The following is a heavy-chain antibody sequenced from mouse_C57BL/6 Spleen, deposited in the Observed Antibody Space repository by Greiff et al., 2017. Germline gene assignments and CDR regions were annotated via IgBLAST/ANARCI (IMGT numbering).Heavy chain of an antibody. D-gene: IGHD1-1*01. V-gene: IGHV1-53*01. CDR3: ATCGYYGSIFDD. CDR2: INPSNGGT. Sequence: QVQLQQPGTELVKPGASVKLSCKASGYTFTSYWMHWVKQRPGPGLEWIGNINPSNGGTNYNEKFKSKATLTVDKSSSTAYMQLSSLTSEDSAVYDCATCGYYGSIFDDWGQGTTLTVAS. J-gene: IGHJ2*01. CDR1: GYTFTSYW.